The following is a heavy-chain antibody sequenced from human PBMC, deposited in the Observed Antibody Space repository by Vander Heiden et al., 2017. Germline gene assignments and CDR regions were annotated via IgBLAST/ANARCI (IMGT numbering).Heavy chain of an antibody. V-gene: IGHV3-15*07. J-gene: IGHJ4*02. CDR2: SKSKRDAATK. Sequence: EVQLVESGGGLVKPGGSLRLACTASGFGFTFLYAWMYWVRPAAGEALDGVGLSKSKRDAATKDYAAPGSGIFTISRDDTQATLYRHMTRLKTVATALYYSTTDEKGRSLGGIADRGQETIVTVFS. CDR3: TTDEKGRSLGGIAD. D-gene: IGHD3-16*01. CDR1: GFGFTFLYAW.